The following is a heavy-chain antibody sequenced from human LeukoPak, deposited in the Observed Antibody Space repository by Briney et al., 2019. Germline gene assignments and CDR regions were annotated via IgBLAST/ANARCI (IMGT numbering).Heavy chain of an antibody. D-gene: IGHD3-3*01. CDR1: GDSITSTNNY. CDR3: ARLYPGLRFLESYYYYMDV. J-gene: IGHJ6*03. Sequence: PSETLSLTCAVSGDSITSTNNYWSWIRQHPGTGLEWIGYINYSGSTYYNPSLKSRVTISVDTSKNQFSLKLNSVTAADTAVYYCARLYPGLRFLESYYYYMDVWGKGTTVTVSS. V-gene: IGHV4-31*11. CDR2: INYSGST.